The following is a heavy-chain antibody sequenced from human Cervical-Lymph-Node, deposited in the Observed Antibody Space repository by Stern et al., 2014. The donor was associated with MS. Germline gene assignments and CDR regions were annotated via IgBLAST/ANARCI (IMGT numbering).Heavy chain of an antibody. CDR1: GYMFTTYY. Sequence: VQLVESGPEVKKPGASVKVSCKASGYMFTTYYMHWVRQAPGQGLEWMGMINPSGCDTNYAQKFQGRVTMTRDTSTSTVYMELSSLRSEDTALYYCARDRPAYRYFDNWGQGTLVTVSS. CDR3: ARDRPAYRYFDN. CDR2: INPSGCDT. V-gene: IGHV1-46*01. J-gene: IGHJ4*02. D-gene: IGHD1-14*01.